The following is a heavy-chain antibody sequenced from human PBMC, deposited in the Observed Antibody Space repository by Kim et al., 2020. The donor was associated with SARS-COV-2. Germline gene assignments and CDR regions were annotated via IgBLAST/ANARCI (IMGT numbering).Heavy chain of an antibody. CDR3: ARRAYYDYIWGSYLVDYFDY. V-gene: IGHV3-21*01. D-gene: IGHD3-16*01. Sequence: VSLRLSCAASGFTFSSYSMNWVRQAPGKGLEWVSSISSSSSYIYYADSVKGRFTISRDNAKNSLYLQMNSLRAEDTAVYYCARRAYYDYIWGSYLVDYFDYWGQGTLVTVSS. CDR1: GFTFSSYS. CDR2: ISSSSSYI. J-gene: IGHJ4*02.